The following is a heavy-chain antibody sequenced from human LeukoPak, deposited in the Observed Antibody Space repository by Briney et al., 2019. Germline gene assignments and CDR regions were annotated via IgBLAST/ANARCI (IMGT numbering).Heavy chain of an antibody. CDR2: INWNGGST. CDR3: ARRVFYDSSGLYYFDY. V-gene: IGHV3-20*01. CDR1: GFTFDDYG. Sequence: PGGSLRLSCAASGFTFDDYGMSWVRHAPGKGLEWVSGINWNGGSTGYADSVKGRFTISRDNAKNSLYLQMNSLRAEDTALYHCARRVFYDSSGLYYFDYWGQGTLVTVSS. J-gene: IGHJ4*02. D-gene: IGHD3-22*01.